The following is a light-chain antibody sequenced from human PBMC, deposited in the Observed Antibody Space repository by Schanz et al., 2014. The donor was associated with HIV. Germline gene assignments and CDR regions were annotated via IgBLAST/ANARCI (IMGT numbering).Light chain of an antibody. Sequence: QSALTQPASVSGSPGQSITISCSGASSDVGYSYYVSWYQQQPGRPPKLLIYDVSHRPSGISDRFSGSKSGNTTSLTISGLQAEDEADYYCSSYAGSGNLGVFGGGTKLTVL. CDR1: SSDVGYSYY. V-gene: IGLV2-14*03. CDR2: DVS. J-gene: IGLJ2*01. CDR3: SSYAGSGNLGV.